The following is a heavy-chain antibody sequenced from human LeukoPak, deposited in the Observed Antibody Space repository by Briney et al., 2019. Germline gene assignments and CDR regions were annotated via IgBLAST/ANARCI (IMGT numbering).Heavy chain of an antibody. CDR1: GFTFSSYG. D-gene: IGHD6-13*01. V-gene: IGHV3-30*18. J-gene: IGHJ6*03. CDR2: ISYDGSNK. Sequence: GGSLRLSCAASGFTFSSYGMHWVRQAPGKGLEWVAGISYDGSNKYYADSVKGRFTISRDNSKNTLYLQMNSLRAEDTAVYYCAKDGGSWHKNYYYYMDVWGKGTTVTVSS. CDR3: AKDGGSWHKNYYYYMDV.